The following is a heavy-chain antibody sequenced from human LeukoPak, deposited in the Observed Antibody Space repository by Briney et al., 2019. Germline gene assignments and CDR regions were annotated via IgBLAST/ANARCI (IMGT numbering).Heavy chain of an antibody. V-gene: IGHV1-46*01. Sequence: ASVKVSCKASGYTFTTYHMHWVRQAPGQGLEWMGIINPSGSITSYAQKFQGRVTMTRDTSTSTVNMELSSLRSEDTAVYYCARAYYYDSSGPIHYFDYWGQGTLVTVSS. CDR2: INPSGSIT. CDR3: ARAYYYDSSGPIHYFDY. CDR1: GYTFTTYH. J-gene: IGHJ4*02. D-gene: IGHD3-22*01.